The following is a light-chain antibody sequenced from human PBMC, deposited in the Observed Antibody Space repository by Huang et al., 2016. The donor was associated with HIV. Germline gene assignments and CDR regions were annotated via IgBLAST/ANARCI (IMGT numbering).Light chain of an antibody. Sequence: EIVLAQSPGTLSLSPGERATLSCRASQSVSSRYLVWYQQKPGQAPRLLIYGASSRAPGIPDRFSGTGSGTDFTLTITRLEPEDFAVYYCHQYGSSPPYTFGQGTKLEIK. CDR2: GAS. V-gene: IGKV3-20*01. CDR3: HQYGSSPPYT. CDR1: QSVSSRY. J-gene: IGKJ2*01.